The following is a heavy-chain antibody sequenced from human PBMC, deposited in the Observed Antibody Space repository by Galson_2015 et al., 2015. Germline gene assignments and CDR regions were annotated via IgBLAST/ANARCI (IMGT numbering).Heavy chain of an antibody. Sequence: SVKFSCKASGYTFTSYGISWVRQAPGQGLEWMGWISAYNGNTNYAQKLQGRVTMTTDTSTSTAYMELRSLRSDDTAVYYCARAGEYYGSGSYRELDYWGQGTLVTVSS. CDR1: GYTFTSYG. J-gene: IGHJ4*02. D-gene: IGHD3-10*01. V-gene: IGHV1-18*04. CDR2: ISAYNGNT. CDR3: ARAGEYYGSGSYRELDY.